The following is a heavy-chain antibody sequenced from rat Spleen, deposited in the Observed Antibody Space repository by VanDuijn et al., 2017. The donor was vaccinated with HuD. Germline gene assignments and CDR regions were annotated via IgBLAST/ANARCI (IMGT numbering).Heavy chain of an antibody. J-gene: IGHJ1*01. Sequence: EVQLVESGGGLVQPGRSLKLSCAASGFTFSGFYMAWVRQTPKKGLEWVTSISYEDFTPFYRDSVMGRFTISRDDGESTLYLQMNSLRSEDTATYYCVRLYNNHGYWYFDFWGPGTMVTVSS. CDR2: ISYEDFTP. D-gene: IGHD1-5*01. CDR1: GFTFSGFY. CDR3: VRLYNNHGYWYFDF. V-gene: IGHV5-22*01.